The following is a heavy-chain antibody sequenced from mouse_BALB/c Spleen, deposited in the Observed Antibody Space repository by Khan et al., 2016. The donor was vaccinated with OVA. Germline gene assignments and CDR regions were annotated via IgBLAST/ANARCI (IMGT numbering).Heavy chain of an antibody. V-gene: IGHV1-7*01. J-gene: IGHJ2*01. CDR3: ARDRIDY. CDR2: INPTSGYT. Sequence: VQLQQSGAELAKPGASVKMSCKASGYTFTSYWMHWIKQRPGQGLEWIGYINPTSGYTDYNQKFKDKATLTADKSSSTAYMQLRSLTSDDSACYYCARDRIDYWGQGTALTVSS. CDR1: GYTFTSYW.